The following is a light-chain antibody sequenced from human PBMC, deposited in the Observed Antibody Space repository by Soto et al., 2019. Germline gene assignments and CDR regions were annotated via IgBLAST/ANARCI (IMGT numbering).Light chain of an antibody. V-gene: IGKV1-39*01. CDR1: QSITSD. CDR2: AAS. Sequence: DIQLTQSPSSLSASVGDRVTITCRASQSITSDLNWYQQKPGKVPKLLIYAASSLQTGVPSRFSGSGSGTDFTLTIISLQPEDFATYYCQQSYSTPHTFGQGTKLDIK. CDR3: QQSYSTPHT. J-gene: IGKJ2*01.